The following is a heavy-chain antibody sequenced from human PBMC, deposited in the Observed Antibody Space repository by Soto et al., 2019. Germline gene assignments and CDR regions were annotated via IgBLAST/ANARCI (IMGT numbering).Heavy chain of an antibody. Sequence: ASETLSLTCAVYGGSFSGYYWSWIRQPPGKGLEWIGEINHSGSTNYNPSLKSRVTISVDTSKNQFSLKLSSVTAADTAVYYCARRATTYYYGSGSYGGFDYWGQGTLVTVSS. CDR3: ARRATTYYYGSGSYGGFDY. V-gene: IGHV4-34*01. CDR1: GGSFSGYY. J-gene: IGHJ4*02. D-gene: IGHD3-10*01. CDR2: INHSGST.